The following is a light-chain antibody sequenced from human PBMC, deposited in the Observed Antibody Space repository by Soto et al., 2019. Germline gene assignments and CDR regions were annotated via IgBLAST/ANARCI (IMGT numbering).Light chain of an antibody. Sequence: QSALTQPASVSGSPGQSITISCTGTSSDVGGYKHVAWYQQYPGKAPKLIIFEVSDRPSGVSNRFSGYKSGNTASLSISGLQPEDEADSYCSSYKSGATLVFGGGTKLTVL. V-gene: IGLV2-14*01. CDR3: SSYKSGATLV. CDR1: SSDVGGYKH. J-gene: IGLJ2*01. CDR2: EVS.